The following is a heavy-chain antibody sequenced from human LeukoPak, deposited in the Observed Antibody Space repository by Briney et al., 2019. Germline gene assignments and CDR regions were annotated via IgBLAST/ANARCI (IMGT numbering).Heavy chain of an antibody. CDR2: IYYTGST. CDR1: GGSISSYY. D-gene: IGHD2-15*01. Sequence: SETLSLTCTVSGGSISSYYWSWIWQPPGKGLEYIGYIYYTGSTNYNPSLKSRVTISVDTSKNQFSLKLSSVTAADTAVYYCERHPGYCSGGSCSVFDYWGQGILVTVSS. CDR3: ERHPGYCSGGSCSVFDY. J-gene: IGHJ4*02. V-gene: IGHV4-59*08.